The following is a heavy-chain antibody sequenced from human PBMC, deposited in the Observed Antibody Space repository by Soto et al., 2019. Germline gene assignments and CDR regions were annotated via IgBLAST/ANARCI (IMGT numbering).Heavy chain of an antibody. CDR1: GFTFRNYG. J-gene: IGHJ4*02. Sequence: QVQLVESGGGVVQPGRSLRVSCAASGFTFRNYGMHWVRQAPGKGLEWVAVISYDGSNEYYADSVKGRFTISRDNSKNTLYLEMNSLRSEDTAVYFCAKDIGFPDIYSSGTYYNFDYWGQGTLVTVSS. CDR3: AKDIGFPDIYSSGTYYNFDY. V-gene: IGHV3-30*18. CDR2: ISYDGSNE. D-gene: IGHD3-10*01.